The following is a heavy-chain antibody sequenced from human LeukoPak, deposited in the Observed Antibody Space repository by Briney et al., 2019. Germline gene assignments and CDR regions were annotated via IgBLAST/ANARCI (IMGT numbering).Heavy chain of an antibody. Sequence: GGSLRLSCAASGFTFSTYAMSWVRQAPGKGLEWVSGISGSGGSTHYADSVKGRFTISRDNSKNTLYLQMNSLRAEDTAVYYCAISGGYWAWAHWGQGTLVTVSS. V-gene: IGHV3-23*01. CDR1: GFTFSTYA. CDR3: AISGGYWAWAH. D-gene: IGHD1-26*01. CDR2: ISGSGGST. J-gene: IGHJ4*02.